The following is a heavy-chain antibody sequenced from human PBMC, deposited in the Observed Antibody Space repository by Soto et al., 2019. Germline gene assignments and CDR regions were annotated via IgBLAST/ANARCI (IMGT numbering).Heavy chain of an antibody. Sequence: PGEALKISCKGSGYSVTSYWIGWVRQMPGKGLEWMVIIYNGDSDTRYGPSFQGQVTISADKSISTAYLQWSSLNASDTAMYYCARQGPRSSGRYSPALXWGQGTLVTVS. CDR1: GYSVTSYW. CDR3: ARQGPRSSGRYSPALX. V-gene: IGHV5-51*01. J-gene: IGHJ4*02. D-gene: IGHD6-19*01. CDR2: IYNGDSDT.